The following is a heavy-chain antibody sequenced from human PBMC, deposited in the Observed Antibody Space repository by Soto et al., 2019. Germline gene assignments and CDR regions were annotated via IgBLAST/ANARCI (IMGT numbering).Heavy chain of an antibody. V-gene: IGHV3-30*18. Sequence: QVQLVESGGGVVQPGRSLRLSCAASGFNFRSYGMHWVRQAPGKGLEWVAVISYDGSAKWYVDSVKGRFTISRDTSKNILYLEMNNLRAKDTAVYYCAKDEGAEDDILTGYPLFDYRGQGILVTVSS. CDR1: GFNFRSYG. D-gene: IGHD3-9*01. J-gene: IGHJ4*02. CDR3: AKDEGAEDDILTGYPLFDY. CDR2: ISYDGSAK.